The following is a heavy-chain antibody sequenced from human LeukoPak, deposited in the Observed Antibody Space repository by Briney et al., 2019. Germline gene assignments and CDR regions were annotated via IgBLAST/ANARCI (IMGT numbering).Heavy chain of an antibody. Sequence: SSVRVSCKASGGTFSSYTISWVRQAPGQGLEWMGRIIPILGIANYAQKFQGRVTITADKSTSTAYMELSSLRSEDTAVYYCARDQGRAYDFWSGYWGYFQHWGQGTLVTVSS. CDR1: GGTFSSYT. CDR3: ARDQGRAYDFWSGYWGYFQH. D-gene: IGHD3-3*01. CDR2: IIPILGIA. V-gene: IGHV1-69*04. J-gene: IGHJ1*01.